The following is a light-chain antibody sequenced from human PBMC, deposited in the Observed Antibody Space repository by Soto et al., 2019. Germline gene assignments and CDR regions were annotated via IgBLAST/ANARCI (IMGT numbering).Light chain of an antibody. V-gene: IGLV2-14*03. CDR2: EVS. J-gene: IGLJ3*02. CDR3: TSFTSSSTWV. Sequence: QSALTQPASVSVSPGQSITISCTGSNSDVGGYNYVSWFQQHPGKAPKLKIYEVSNRPSGVSNRFSGSKSGYTASLTISELQAEDEADYYCTSFTSSSTWVFGGGTK. CDR1: NSDVGGYNY.